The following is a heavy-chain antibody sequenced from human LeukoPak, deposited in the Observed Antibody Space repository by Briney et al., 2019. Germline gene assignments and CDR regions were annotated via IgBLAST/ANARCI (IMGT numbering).Heavy chain of an antibody. V-gene: IGHV3-23*01. CDR2: IGTSGNSK. J-gene: IGHJ6*02. CDR3: AAGLCYYGMDM. D-gene: IGHD6-13*01. Sequence: GGSLRLSCAASGFTFTTYPMTWVRRAPGRGLEWVSAIGTSGNSKYYAVSVRGRFTVSRDNFKNSLYLQMDRVRAEDTAVYYCAAGLCYYGMDMWGQGTTVTVSS. CDR1: GFTFTTYP.